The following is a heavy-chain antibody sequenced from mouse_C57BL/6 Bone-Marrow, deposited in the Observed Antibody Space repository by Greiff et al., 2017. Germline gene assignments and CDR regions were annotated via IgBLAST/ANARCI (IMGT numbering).Heavy chain of an antibody. V-gene: IGHV1-81*01. CDR3: AGALITAVVAGDY. CDR1: GYTFTSYG. J-gene: IGHJ2*01. D-gene: IGHD1-1*01. CDR2: IYPRSGNT. Sequence: QVQLQQSGAELARPGASVKLSCKASGYTFTSYGISWVKQRTGQGLEWIGEIYPRSGNTYYNEKFKGKATLTVDKSSSTAYMELRSLTSEDSAVXVSAGALITAVVAGDYWGQGTTLTVSS.